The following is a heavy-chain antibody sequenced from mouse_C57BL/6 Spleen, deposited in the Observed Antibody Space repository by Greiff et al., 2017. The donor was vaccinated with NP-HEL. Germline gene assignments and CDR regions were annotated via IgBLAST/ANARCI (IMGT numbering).Heavy chain of an antibody. CDR2: IYPGSGNT. Sequence: VQLQESGAELVRPGASVKLSCKASGYTFTDYYINWVKQRPGQGLEWIARIYPGSGNTYYNEKFKGKATLTAEKSSSTAYMQLSSLTSEDSAVYFCARGGYGSSYLYAMDYWGQGTSVTVSS. CDR1: GYTFTDYY. V-gene: IGHV1-76*01. CDR3: ARGGYGSSYLYAMDY. D-gene: IGHD1-1*01. J-gene: IGHJ4*01.